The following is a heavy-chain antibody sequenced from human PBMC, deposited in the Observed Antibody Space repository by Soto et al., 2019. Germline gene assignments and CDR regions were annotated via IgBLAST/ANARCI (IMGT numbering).Heavy chain of an antibody. CDR1: GFTFSSYG. CDR2: ISYDGSNK. CDR3: AKDIGRYSYGYFFDY. V-gene: IGHV3-30*18. Sequence: QVQLVESGGGVVQPGRSLRLSCAASGFTFSSYGMHWVRQAPGKGLEWVAVISYDGSNKYYADSVKGRFTISRDNSKNTLYLQMNSLRAEDTAVYYCAKDIGRYSYGYFFDYWGQGTLVTVSS. D-gene: IGHD5-18*01. J-gene: IGHJ4*02.